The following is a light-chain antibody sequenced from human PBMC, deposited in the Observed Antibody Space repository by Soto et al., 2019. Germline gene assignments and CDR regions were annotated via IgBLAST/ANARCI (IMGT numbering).Light chain of an antibody. J-gene: IGKJ1*01. V-gene: IGKV1-16*01. CDR1: QDIGSS. CDR3: QQYNSYPRT. CDR2: AAA. Sequence: DIQMTQSPSSLSVSVGARVTITCRARQDIGSSFGWFQQKPGKAPKSLIYAAATLQVGVPSRFSSSGSGTDFILTISSLQPEDCATYYCQQYNSYPRTFGQGTKVEIK.